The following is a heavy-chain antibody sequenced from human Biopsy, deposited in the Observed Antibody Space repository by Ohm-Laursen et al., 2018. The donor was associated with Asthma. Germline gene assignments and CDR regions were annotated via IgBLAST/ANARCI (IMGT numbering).Heavy chain of an antibody. Sequence: SLRLSCSASGFTFSSYAMHWVRQAPGKGLEWVAVISYDGSNKYYADSVKGRFTISRDNSKNTLHPQMNSLRAEDTAVYYCARDAWELQKPYAYYFDYWGQGTLVTVSS. D-gene: IGHD1-26*01. CDR2: ISYDGSNK. J-gene: IGHJ4*02. CDR3: ARDAWELQKPYAYYFDY. V-gene: IGHV3-30-3*01. CDR1: GFTFSSYA.